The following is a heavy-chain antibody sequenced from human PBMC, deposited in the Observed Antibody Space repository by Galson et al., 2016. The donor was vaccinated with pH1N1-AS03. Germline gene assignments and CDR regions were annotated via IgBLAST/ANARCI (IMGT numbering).Heavy chain of an antibody. J-gene: IGHJ3*02. CDR1: GFTFSHYS. CDR3: AKDSNEYCSGGNCLAFDI. D-gene: IGHD2-15*01. V-gene: IGHV3-21*01. Sequence: SLRLSCAASGFTFSHYSMSWVRQAPGKGLEWVSSISGSSSYIYYADSVKSRFTISRYNAKNSVYLQMNSLRAEDTAVYYCAKDSNEYCSGGNCLAFDIWGQGTVVAVSS. CDR2: ISGSSSYI.